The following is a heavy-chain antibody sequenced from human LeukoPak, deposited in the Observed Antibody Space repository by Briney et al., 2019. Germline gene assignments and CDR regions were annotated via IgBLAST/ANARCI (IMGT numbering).Heavy chain of an antibody. CDR1: GESSFSNYY. V-gene: IGHV4-34*01. CDR3: SRQVVGNDY. D-gene: IGHD3-22*01. Sequence: SETLSLTCAVYGESSFSNYYWSGIRQTPGGALEWIGEINHSGYTNYNPSLKSRVTLSIDTSKNQFSLRLNSVTAADTAVYYCSRQVVGNDYWGQGTLVTVSS. CDR2: INHSGYT. J-gene: IGHJ4*02.